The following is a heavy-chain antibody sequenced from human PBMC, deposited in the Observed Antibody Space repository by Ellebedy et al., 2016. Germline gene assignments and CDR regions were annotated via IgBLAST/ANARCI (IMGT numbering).Heavy chain of an antibody. J-gene: IGHJ4*02. V-gene: IGHV2-5*02. D-gene: IGHD6-13*01. CDR1: GFSLSTSGVG. CDR2: IYWDDDK. CDR3: ARTPMYSSSLGY. Sequence: SGPTLVXPTQTLTLTCTFSGFSLSTSGVGVGWIRQPPGKALEWIALIYWDDDKRYSPSLKSRLTITKDTSKNQVVLTMTNMDPVDTATYYCARTPMYSSSLGYWGQGTLVTVSS.